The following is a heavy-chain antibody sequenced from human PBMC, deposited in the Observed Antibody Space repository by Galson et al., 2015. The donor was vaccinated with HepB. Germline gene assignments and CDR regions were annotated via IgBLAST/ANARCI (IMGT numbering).Heavy chain of an antibody. CDR1: GFTFSNAW. CDR2: IKSKTDGGTT. D-gene: IGHD2-2*01. Sequence: SLRLSCAASGFTFSNAWMSWVRQAPGKGLEWVGRIKSKTDGGTTDYAAPVKGRFTISRDDSKNTLYLQMNSLKTEDTAVYYCTTDGYCSSTSCSSYYRKTDPWGQGTLVTVSS. J-gene: IGHJ5*02. V-gene: IGHV3-15*01. CDR3: TTDGYCSSTSCSSYYRKTDP.